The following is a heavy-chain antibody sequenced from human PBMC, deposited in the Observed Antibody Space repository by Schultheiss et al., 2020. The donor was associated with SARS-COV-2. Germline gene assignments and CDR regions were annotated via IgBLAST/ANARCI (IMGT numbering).Heavy chain of an antibody. CDR1: GFTFSSYA. CDR3: ARDLGGQPKIWFGELFPERDYYGMDV. V-gene: IGHV3-30*04. CDR2: ISYDGSNK. J-gene: IGHJ6*02. Sequence: GGSLRLSCAASGFTFSSYAMHWVRQAPGKGLEWVAVISYDGSNKYYADSVKGRFTISRDNSKNTLYLQMNSLRAEDTAVYYCARDLGGQPKIWFGELFPERDYYGMDVWGQGTTVTVSS. D-gene: IGHD3-10*01.